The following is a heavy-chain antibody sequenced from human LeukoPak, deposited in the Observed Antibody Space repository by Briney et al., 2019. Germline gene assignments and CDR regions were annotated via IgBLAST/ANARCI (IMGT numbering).Heavy chain of an antibody. V-gene: IGHV3-9*01. Sequence: PGGSLRLSCAASGFTFYDYAMRWVRQAPGKGLEWVSGISWNSGSIGYADSVKGRFTISRDNAKNSLYLQMNSLRAEDTALYYCAKDIRDGYAKGVYGMDVWGQGTTVTVSS. CDR1: GFTFYDYA. D-gene: IGHD5-24*01. CDR3: AKDIRDGYAKGVYGMDV. CDR2: ISWNSGSI. J-gene: IGHJ6*02.